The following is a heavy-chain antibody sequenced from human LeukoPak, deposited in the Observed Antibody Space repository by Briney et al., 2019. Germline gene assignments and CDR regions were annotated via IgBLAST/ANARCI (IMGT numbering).Heavy chain of an antibody. CDR2: ISAYNGNT. Sequence: APVKVSCKASGYTFTSYGISWVRQAPGQGLEWMGWISAYNGNTNYAQKLQGRVTMTTDTSTSTAYMELRSLRSDDTAVYYCARVRSGYDILTPPYYFDYWGQGTLVTVSS. CDR1: GYTFTSYG. V-gene: IGHV1-18*01. J-gene: IGHJ4*02. D-gene: IGHD3-9*01. CDR3: ARVRSGYDILTPPYYFDY.